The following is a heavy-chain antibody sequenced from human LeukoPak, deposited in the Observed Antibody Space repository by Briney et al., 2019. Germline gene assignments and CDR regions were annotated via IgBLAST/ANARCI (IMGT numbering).Heavy chain of an antibody. J-gene: IGHJ4*02. V-gene: IGHV4-61*01. CDR3: ARAEMPGDYDY. D-gene: IGHD4-17*01. Sequence: PSETLSLTCTVSGGSVSSGTYYWSWIRQPPGEGLEWIGYIYYSGSTNYNPSLKSRVTISVDTSKNQFSLKLSSVTAADTAVYYCARAEMPGDYDYWGQGTLVTVSS. CDR1: GGSVSSGTYY. CDR2: IYYSGST.